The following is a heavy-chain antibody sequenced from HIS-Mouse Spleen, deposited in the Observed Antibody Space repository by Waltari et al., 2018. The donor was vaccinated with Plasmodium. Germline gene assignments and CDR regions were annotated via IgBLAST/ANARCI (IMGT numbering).Heavy chain of an antibody. D-gene: IGHD7-27*01. CDR2: ISSSRSYI. CDR1: GFTFSSYT. Sequence: EVQLVESGGGLVKPGGSLRLSCAASGFTFSSYTMNWGRQAPGKGVKLVSSISSSRSYIYYADSVKGRFTISRDNAKNSLYLQMNSLRAEDTAVYYCARDPPLSITGDLDAFDIWGQGTMVTVSS. CDR3: ARDPPLSITGDLDAFDI. V-gene: IGHV3-21*01. J-gene: IGHJ3*02.